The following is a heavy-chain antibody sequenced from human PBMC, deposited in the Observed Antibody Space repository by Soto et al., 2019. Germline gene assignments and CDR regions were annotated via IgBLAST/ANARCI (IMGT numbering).Heavy chain of an antibody. D-gene: IGHD3-10*01. V-gene: IGHV3-13*01. Sequence: PGGSLRLSCAASGFTFSSYDMHWVRQATGKGLEWVSAIGTAGDTYYPGSVKGRFTISRENAKNSLYLQMNSLRAGDTAVYYCARGRRSGSYRYGMDVWGQGPTVTVYS. J-gene: IGHJ6*02. CDR3: ARGRRSGSYRYGMDV. CDR2: IGTAGDT. CDR1: GFTFSSYD.